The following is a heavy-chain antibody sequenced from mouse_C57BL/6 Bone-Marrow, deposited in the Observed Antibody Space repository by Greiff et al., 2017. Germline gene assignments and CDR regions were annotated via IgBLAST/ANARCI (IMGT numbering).Heavy chain of an antibody. CDR2: IYPTSGRT. CDR3: ARSGPLGRSFDY. D-gene: IGHD4-1*01. Sequence: QVQLQQPGAELVKPGASVKMSCKASGYTFTSYWITWVKQRPGQGLEWIGDIYPTSGRTNYTEKFKSKAILTVDTPSNTAYMQLSSLTSEDSAVFYGARSGPLGRSFDYWGQGTTLTVSS. CDR1: GYTFTSYW. J-gene: IGHJ2*01. V-gene: IGHV1-55*01.